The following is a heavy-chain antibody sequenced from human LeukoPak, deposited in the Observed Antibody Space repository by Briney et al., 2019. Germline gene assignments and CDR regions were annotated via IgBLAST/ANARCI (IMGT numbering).Heavy chain of an antibody. CDR1: GFVFRTYE. J-gene: IGHJ4*02. V-gene: IGHV3-48*03. Sequence: PGGSLRLSCAASGFVFRTYEMNWVRQAAGEGLEWVSYIGSSAYTIYHADSVKGRFTISRDNAKNSLYLQMNSLRAEDTAVYYCTRVVVPRDAAMGVWGQGTLVTVSS. D-gene: IGHD2-15*01. CDR3: TRVVVPRDAAMGV. CDR2: IGSSAYTI.